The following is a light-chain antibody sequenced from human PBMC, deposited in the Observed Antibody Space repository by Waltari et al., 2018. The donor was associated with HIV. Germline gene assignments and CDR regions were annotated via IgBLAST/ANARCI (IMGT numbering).Light chain of an antibody. CDR1: RSLLYSSDNRNY. J-gene: IGKJ4*01. CDR2: WAS. Sequence: DIVMTQSPDSLPVSLGERATINCTSSRSLLYSSDNRNYLAWYQQKPRQPPKLLISWASTRESGVPDRISGSGYGTAFALTITRLQAEDVAVYHCQQYFRIPATIGGGTKVDIK. CDR3: QQYFRIPAT. V-gene: IGKV4-1*01.